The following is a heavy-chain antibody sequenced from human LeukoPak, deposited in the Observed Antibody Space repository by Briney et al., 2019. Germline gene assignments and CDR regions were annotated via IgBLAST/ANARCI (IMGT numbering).Heavy chain of an antibody. V-gene: IGHV3-7*01. J-gene: IGHJ4*02. CDR1: GFTFNNYW. D-gene: IGHD1-26*01. CDR3: TRSGLDVGDY. Sequence: GESLRLSCVASGFTFNNYWMDWVRQAPGKGLEWVASIKPDGSQKDYVDSVKGRFTISRDNGKNSLYLQMNSLRAEDTAVYYCTRSGLDVGDYWGQGTLVTVSS. CDR2: IKPDGSQK.